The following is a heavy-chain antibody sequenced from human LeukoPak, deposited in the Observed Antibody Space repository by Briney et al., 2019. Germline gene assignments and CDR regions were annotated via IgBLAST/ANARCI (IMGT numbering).Heavy chain of an antibody. CDR1: GYTFTSYD. J-gene: IGHJ4*02. V-gene: IGHV1-8*01. Sequence: ASVKVSCKDSGYTFTSYDINWVRQATGQGLEWMGWMNPNSGNTGYAQKFQGRVTMTRNTSISTAYMELRSLRSEDTAVYYCARAWYSSSSYGYWGQGTLVTVSS. CDR3: ARAWYSSSSYGY. D-gene: IGHD6-6*01. CDR2: MNPNSGNT.